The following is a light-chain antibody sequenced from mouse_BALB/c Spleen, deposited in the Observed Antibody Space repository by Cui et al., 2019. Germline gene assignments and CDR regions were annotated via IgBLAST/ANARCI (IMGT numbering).Light chain of an antibody. CDR3: QQYSSYPLT. Sequence: DIVMTQCHKYISTSVGDRVSLTCKASQDLVTAVAWYQQKPGQSPKLLIYWASTRHTGVPDRFTGIGSGTDFTLTISNVQSEDLADYFCQQYSSYPLTFGGGTKLEIK. CDR1: QDLVTA. J-gene: IGKJ1*01. V-gene: IGKV6-23*01. CDR2: WAS.